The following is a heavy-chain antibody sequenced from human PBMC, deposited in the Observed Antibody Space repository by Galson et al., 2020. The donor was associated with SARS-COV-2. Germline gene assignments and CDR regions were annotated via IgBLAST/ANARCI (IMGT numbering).Heavy chain of an antibody. D-gene: IGHD3-10*01. Sequence: GESLKISCAASGFTFSSYWMSWVRQAPGKGLEWVANIKQDGSEKYYVDSVKGRFTISRDNAKNSLYLQMNSLRAEDTAVYYCARDYGSGSTSLYYYYGMDVWGQGTTVTVSS. V-gene: IGHV3-7*01. CDR2: IKQDGSEK. CDR3: ARDYGSGSTSLYYYYGMDV. J-gene: IGHJ6*02. CDR1: GFTFSSYW.